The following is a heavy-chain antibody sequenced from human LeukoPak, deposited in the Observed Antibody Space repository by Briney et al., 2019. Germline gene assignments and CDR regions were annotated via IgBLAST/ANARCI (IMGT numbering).Heavy chain of an antibody. J-gene: IGHJ4*02. CDR2: IYYSGST. V-gene: IGHV4-59*12. CDR1: GGSISNYY. D-gene: IGHD2-2*01. CDR3: ARRYRFGSTYFDY. Sequence: SETLSLTCTGSGGSISNYYWSWIRQPPGKGLEWIGYIYYSGSTNYNPSLKSRVTISVDTSKNQFSLKLSSVTAADTAVYYCARRYRFGSTYFDYWGQGTLVTVSS.